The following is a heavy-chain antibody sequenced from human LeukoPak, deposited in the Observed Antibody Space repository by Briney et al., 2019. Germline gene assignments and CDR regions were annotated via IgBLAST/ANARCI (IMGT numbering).Heavy chain of an antibody. D-gene: IGHD2-2*01. CDR2: IYYSGST. V-gene: IGHV4-59*01. J-gene: IGHJ5*02. CDR1: GGSISSYY. Sequence: SETLSLTCTVSGGSISSYYWSWIRQPPGKGLEWIGYIYYSGSTNYNPSLKSRVTLSVDTSKNQFSLKLSSVTAADTAVYYCARFFVRDIVVVPAAVDTNWFDPWGQGTLVTVSS. CDR3: ARFFVRDIVVVPAAVDTNWFDP.